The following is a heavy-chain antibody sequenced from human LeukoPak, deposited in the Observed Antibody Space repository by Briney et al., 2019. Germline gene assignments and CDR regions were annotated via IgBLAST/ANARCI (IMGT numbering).Heavy chain of an antibody. CDR1: ELTVINNY. CDR3: ARVIQSQLLKGYFDY. V-gene: IGHV3-53*01. CDR2: IYSSGST. D-gene: IGHD2-2*01. Sequence: GGSLRLSCAASELTVINNYMSWVRQAPGKGREWVSIIYSSGSTYYADSVKGRFTISRDNSKNTLYLQMNSLRAEDTAVYYCARVIQSQLLKGYFDYWGQGALVTVSS. J-gene: IGHJ4*02.